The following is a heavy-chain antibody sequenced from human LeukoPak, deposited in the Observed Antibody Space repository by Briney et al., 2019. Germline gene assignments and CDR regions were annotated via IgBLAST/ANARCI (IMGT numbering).Heavy chain of an antibody. CDR3: AKGPAPRLGEFSYHALVDY. Sequence: GGSLGLSCVASGFTFSSYGMHWVRQAPGKGLEWVAFISYDGSNENIADSVKGRFIISRDNSKNTLYLQMNSLRAEDTAVYYCAKGPAPRLGEFSYHALVDYWGQGTLVTVSS. CDR2: ISYDGSNE. CDR1: GFTFSSYG. V-gene: IGHV3-30*18. J-gene: IGHJ4*02. D-gene: IGHD3-16*02.